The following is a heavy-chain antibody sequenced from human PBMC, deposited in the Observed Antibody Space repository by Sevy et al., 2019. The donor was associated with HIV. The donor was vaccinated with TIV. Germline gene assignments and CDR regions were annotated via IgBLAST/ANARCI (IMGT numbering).Heavy chain of an antibody. V-gene: IGHV3-7*01. Sequence: EGSLRLSCEASGFTFSSYWMSWVPQAPGKELEWVANIKEDGSVKYYVESVKGRFTISRDNAKNSVYLQMNSLRAEDAALYNCVRAIGAAGSYWGLGTLVTVSS. CDR3: VRAIGAAGSY. J-gene: IGHJ4*02. D-gene: IGHD6-13*01. CDR1: GFTFSSYW. CDR2: IKEDGSVK.